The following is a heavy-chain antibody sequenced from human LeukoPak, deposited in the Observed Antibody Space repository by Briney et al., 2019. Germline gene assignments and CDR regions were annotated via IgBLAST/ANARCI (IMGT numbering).Heavy chain of an antibody. CDR3: ARGPPPYSGGNSAEYYFDY. CDR1: GGSISSSSYY. Sequence: PLETLSLTCTVSGGSISSSSYYWGWIRQPPGKGLEWIGSIYYSGSTNYNPSLKSRVTISVDTSKNQFSLKLSSVTAADTAVYYCARGPPPYSGGNSAEYYFDYWGQGTLVTVSS. J-gene: IGHJ4*02. D-gene: IGHD4-23*01. V-gene: IGHV4-39*07. CDR2: IYYSGST.